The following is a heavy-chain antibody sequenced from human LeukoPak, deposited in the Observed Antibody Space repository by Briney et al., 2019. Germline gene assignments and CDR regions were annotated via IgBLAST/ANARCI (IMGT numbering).Heavy chain of an antibody. D-gene: IGHD2-2*01. CDR3: AKDRSSTSCFDY. V-gene: IGHV3-23*01. Sequence: GGSLRLSCAASGFTFSSYAMTWVRQAPGKGLEWVSAISGSGGSTYYADSVKGRFTISRDNSKNTLYLQMNSLRAEDTAVYYCAKDRSSTSCFDYWGQGTLVTVSS. J-gene: IGHJ4*02. CDR1: GFTFSSYA. CDR2: ISGSGGST.